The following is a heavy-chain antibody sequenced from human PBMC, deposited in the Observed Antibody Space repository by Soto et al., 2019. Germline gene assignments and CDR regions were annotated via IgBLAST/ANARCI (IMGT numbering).Heavy chain of an antibody. Sequence: PGESLKISCKGSAYIFTRNWIAWVRQMPEKGLEWMGIIYPGDSDTRYSPSFQGQVTMSADRSISTAYLQWSSLKASDTAIYYCARLLGSSSLYFYGLDVWGQGTTVTVSS. J-gene: IGHJ6*02. V-gene: IGHV5-51*01. CDR3: ARLLGSSSLYFYGLDV. CDR1: AYIFTRNW. D-gene: IGHD6-6*01. CDR2: IYPGDSDT.